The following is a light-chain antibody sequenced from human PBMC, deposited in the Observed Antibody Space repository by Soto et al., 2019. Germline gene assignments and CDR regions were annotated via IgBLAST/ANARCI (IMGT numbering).Light chain of an antibody. V-gene: IGKV4-1*01. Sequence: DIVMTQSPDSLAVSLGERATINCKSSQSVLYSSNNKNYLAWYLQKPGQPPKLLIYWASTRESGVPDRFSGSGSGTDFTLTISSLQAEDVAVYYCQQYYSTPPTFGGGTKVDI. CDR3: QQYYSTPPT. J-gene: IGKJ4*01. CDR2: WAS. CDR1: QSVLYSSNNKNY.